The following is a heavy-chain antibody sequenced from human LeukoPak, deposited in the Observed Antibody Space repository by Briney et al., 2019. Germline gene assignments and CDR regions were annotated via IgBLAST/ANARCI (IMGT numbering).Heavy chain of an antibody. Sequence: GGSLRLSCAASGFTFSSYAMSWVRQAPGKGLEWVSGISWNSGSIGYADSVKGRFTISRDNAKNSLYLQMNSLRAEDTALYYCAKAPGYYFDYWGQGTLVTVSS. V-gene: IGHV3-9*01. CDR3: AKAPGYYFDY. CDR1: GFTFSSYA. CDR2: ISWNSGSI. J-gene: IGHJ4*02. D-gene: IGHD3-10*01.